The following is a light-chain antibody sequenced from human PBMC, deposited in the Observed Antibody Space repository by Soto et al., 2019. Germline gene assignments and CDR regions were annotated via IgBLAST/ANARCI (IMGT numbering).Light chain of an antibody. Sequence: DIVMTQSSDSLAVSLGERATINCKSSQSVLYRSNNKNYLAWYQQKPGQPPKLLIYWASTRESGVPDRFSGSGSGTDFTLTISSLQAEDVAVYYCQQYYTSLQTFGPGTKVDIK. V-gene: IGKV4-1*01. CDR1: QSVLYRSNNKNY. CDR3: QQYYTSLQT. CDR2: WAS. J-gene: IGKJ3*01.